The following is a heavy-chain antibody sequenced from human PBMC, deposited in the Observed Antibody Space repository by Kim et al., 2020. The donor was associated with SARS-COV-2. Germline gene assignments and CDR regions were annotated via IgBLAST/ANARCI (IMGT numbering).Heavy chain of an antibody. V-gene: IGHV3-23*01. D-gene: IGHD3-22*01. CDR3: AKASNYDYDSSGYSRYYYYDGMDV. Sequence: GGSLRLSCAASGFTFSSYAMSWVRQAPGKGLEWVSAISGSGGSTFYADSVKGRFTISRDNSKNTLYLQMNSLRAEDTAVYYCAKASNYDYDSSGYSRYYYYDGMDVWGQGTTVTVSS. J-gene: IGHJ6*02. CDR2: ISGSGGST. CDR1: GFTFSSYA.